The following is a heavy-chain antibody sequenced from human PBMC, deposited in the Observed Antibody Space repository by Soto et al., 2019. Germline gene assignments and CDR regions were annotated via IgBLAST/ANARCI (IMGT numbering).Heavy chain of an antibody. D-gene: IGHD3-10*01. CDR1: GYTFTNYY. CDR2: INPTGGRA. V-gene: IGHV1-46*03. CDR3: SRLTTMVREINDDPFDF. Sequence: XSVKVSYNASGYTFTNYYIHLVRHTPGQGLEWMGVINPTGGRASYAPKFQGRVTLTRDTSTSTAYMELSSLRSDDTAVYFCSRLTTMVREINDDPFDFWGQGTLVT. J-gene: IGHJ3*01.